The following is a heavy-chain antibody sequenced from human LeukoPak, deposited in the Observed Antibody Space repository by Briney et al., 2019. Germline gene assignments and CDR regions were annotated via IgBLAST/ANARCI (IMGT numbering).Heavy chain of an antibody. CDR3: ARDFAVLDAFDI. CDR1: GGTFSSYA. Sequence: AASVKVSCKASGGTFSSYAISWVRQAPGQGLEWMGIINPSGGSTSYAQKFQGRVTMTRDTSTSTVYMELSSLRSEDTAVYYCARDFAVLDAFDIWGQGTMVTVSS. V-gene: IGHV1-46*01. CDR2: INPSGGST. J-gene: IGHJ3*02.